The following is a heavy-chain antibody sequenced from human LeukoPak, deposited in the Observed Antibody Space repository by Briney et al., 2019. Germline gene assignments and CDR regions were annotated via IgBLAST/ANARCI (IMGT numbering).Heavy chain of an antibody. V-gene: IGHV3-30*18. Sequence: GGSLRLSCAASGFTFSSYGMHWVRQAPGKGLEWVGVISYDGSNKYYADSVKGRFTISRDNSKNTLYLQMNSLRAEDTAVYYCAKDRRLGYCSGGSCYLDYWGQGTLVTVSS. CDR2: ISYDGSNK. CDR1: GFTFSSYG. J-gene: IGHJ4*02. CDR3: AKDRRLGYCSGGSCYLDY. D-gene: IGHD2-15*01.